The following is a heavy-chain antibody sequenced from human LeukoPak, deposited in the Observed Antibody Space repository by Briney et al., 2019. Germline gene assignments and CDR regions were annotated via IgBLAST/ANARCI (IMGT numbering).Heavy chain of an antibody. V-gene: IGHV3-21*01. D-gene: IGHD4-17*01. Sequence: PGGSLRLSCAASGFTFSGYNMNWVRQAPGKGLEWVSSISSSSSYIYYADSVKGRFTISRDNAKNSPYLQMNSLRAEDTAVYYCARVSDYGDYGILYYFDYWGQGTLVTVSS. CDR2: ISSSSSYI. J-gene: IGHJ4*02. CDR3: ARVSDYGDYGILYYFDY. CDR1: GFTFSGYN.